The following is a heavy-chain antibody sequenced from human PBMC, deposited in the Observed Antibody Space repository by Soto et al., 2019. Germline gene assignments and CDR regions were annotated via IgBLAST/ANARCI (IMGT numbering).Heavy chain of an antibody. V-gene: IGHV3-66*01. CDR3: ASARYGGNSGWYFDL. D-gene: IGHD4-17*01. CDR1: GVTVSSNY. J-gene: IGHJ2*01. CDR2: IYSGGST. Sequence: EVQLVESGGGLVQPGGSLRLSCAASGVTVSSNYMNWVRQAPGKGLEWVAVIYSGGSTYYADSVKGRLTISRDNSKNTLYLQMNSLRAEDTAVYYCASARYGGNSGWYFDLWCRGTLVIVSS.